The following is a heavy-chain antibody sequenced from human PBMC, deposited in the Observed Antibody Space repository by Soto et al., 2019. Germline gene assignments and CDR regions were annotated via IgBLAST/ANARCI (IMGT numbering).Heavy chain of an antibody. CDR3: ARDLYPSNRYYYRGKGYAFDI. V-gene: IGHV4-59*01. CDR1: GGSISGYY. CDR2: IYYSGST. D-gene: IGHD3-22*01. J-gene: IGHJ3*02. Sequence: PSENPSLTCTVSGGSISGYYWSWIRQPPGKGLEWIGYIYYSGSTNYNPSLKSRVTISVDTSKNQFSLKLSSVTAADTAVYYCARDLYPSNRYYYRGKGYAFDIWGQGTMVTVSS.